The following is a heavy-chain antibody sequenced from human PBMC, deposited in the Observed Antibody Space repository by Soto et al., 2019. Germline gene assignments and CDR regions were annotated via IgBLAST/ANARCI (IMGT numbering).Heavy chain of an antibody. V-gene: IGHV3-23*01. Sequence: EVQLLESGGGLVLPGGSLRLSCAASAFTFSSSAMSWVRQAPGKGLEWLSAISGSGGSTYYADSVTGRFTISRDNSKNTLYRQKNSLRAEDTVVYYCAKDGKGSGYYYVGAFDIWGQGTMVAVSS. CDR1: AFTFSSSA. CDR3: AKDGKGSGYYYVGAFDI. CDR2: ISGSGGST. D-gene: IGHD3-22*01. J-gene: IGHJ3*02.